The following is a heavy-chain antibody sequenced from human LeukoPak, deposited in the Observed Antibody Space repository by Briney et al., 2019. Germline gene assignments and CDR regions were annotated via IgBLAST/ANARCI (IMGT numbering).Heavy chain of an antibody. CDR2: ISAGGGDT. CDR3: AKGNQRAYDAFDI. V-gene: IGHV3-23*01. J-gene: IGHJ3*02. CDR1: GFIFSNYA. Sequence: GRSLRLSCTASGFIFSNYAMSWVRQAPGKGLEWVSTISAGGGDTDYADSVKGRFTISRDNSKNTLHLQMNSLRAEDTAVYYCAKGNQRAYDAFDIWGQGTMVTVSS. D-gene: IGHD1-14*01.